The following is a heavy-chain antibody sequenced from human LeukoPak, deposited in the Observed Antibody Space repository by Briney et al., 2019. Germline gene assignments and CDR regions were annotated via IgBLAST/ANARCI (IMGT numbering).Heavy chain of an antibody. V-gene: IGHV4-59*01. Sequence: SETLSHTCTVSGGSISSYYWSWIRQPPGKGLEWIGYIYYSGSTNYNPSLKSRVTISVDTSKNQFSLKLSSVTAADTAVYYCASEICSSTSCAGNWLDPWGQGTLVTVSS. J-gene: IGHJ5*02. CDR1: GGSISSYY. CDR3: ASEICSSTSCAGNWLDP. D-gene: IGHD2-2*01. CDR2: IYYSGST.